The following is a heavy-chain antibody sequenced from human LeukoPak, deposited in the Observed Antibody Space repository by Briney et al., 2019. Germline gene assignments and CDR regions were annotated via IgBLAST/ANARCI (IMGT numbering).Heavy chain of an antibody. CDR1: GGTFSIYA. Sequence: SVTVSCTASGGTFSIYAISWVRQAPGQGLEWMGGIIPIFGTANYAQKFQGRVTITADESTSTAYMELSSLRSEDTAVYYCASPGGTTAGVFDYWGQGTLVTVSS. V-gene: IGHV1-69*13. CDR2: IIPIFGTA. CDR3: ASPGGTTAGVFDY. J-gene: IGHJ4*02. D-gene: IGHD6-13*01.